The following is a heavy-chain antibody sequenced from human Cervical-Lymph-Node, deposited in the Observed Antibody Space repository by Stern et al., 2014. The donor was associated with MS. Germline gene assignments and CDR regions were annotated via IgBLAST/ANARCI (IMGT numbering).Heavy chain of an antibody. V-gene: IGHV3-30*04. CDR2: LAYDGSQE. J-gene: IGHJ4*02. CDR3: AKVKWLHDLWSGYCDN. Sequence: QVQLVQSGGRVVQPGKSLRLSCEASGFTFRNYSMQWVRQAPGKGLEWLAFLAYDGSQEFYADSLKGRFTISRDNSKNTLYLQMSSLRPEVTAVYYCAKVKWLHDLWSGYCDNWGQGTLVTVSS. CDR1: GFTFRNYS. D-gene: IGHD3-3*01.